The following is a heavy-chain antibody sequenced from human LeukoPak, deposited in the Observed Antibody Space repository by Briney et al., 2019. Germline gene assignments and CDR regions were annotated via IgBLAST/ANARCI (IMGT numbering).Heavy chain of an antibody. J-gene: IGHJ6*02. Sequence: PSETLSLTCTVSGGSISSYYWSWIRQPAGKGLEWIGRIYTSGSTNYNPSLKSRVTISVDTSKNQFSLKLSSVTAADTAVYYCASLPALTAGSLYGMDVWGQGTTVTVSS. V-gene: IGHV4-4*07. D-gene: IGHD1-14*01. CDR3: ASLPALTAGSLYGMDV. CDR2: IYTSGST. CDR1: GGSISSYY.